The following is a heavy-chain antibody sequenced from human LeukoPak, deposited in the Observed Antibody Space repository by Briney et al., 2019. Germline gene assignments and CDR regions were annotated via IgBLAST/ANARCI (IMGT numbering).Heavy chain of an antibody. J-gene: IGHJ4*02. CDR3: ARRDTAPDY. CDR1: XFTFSSXW. V-gene: IGHV3-74*01. Sequence: GGSLXXXXXXXXFTFSSXWXXWVRQXXGKXLVWFSRINTAASTTSYADSVHARFTISRDNSNNTLYLQMNSLRAEDTAVYYCARRDTAPDYWGQGTLVTVSS. D-gene: IGHD5-18*01. CDR2: INTAASTT.